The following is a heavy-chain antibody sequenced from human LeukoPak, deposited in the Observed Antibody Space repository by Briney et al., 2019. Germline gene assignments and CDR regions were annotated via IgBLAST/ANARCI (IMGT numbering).Heavy chain of an antibody. CDR2: INPNSGGT. J-gene: IGHJ4*02. Sequence: ASVKVSCKASGYTFTGYYMHWVRQAPGQGLEWMGWINPNSGGTNYAQKFQGRVTMTRDTSISTAYMELSRLRSDDTAVYYCARARYGSGSYYRYFDYWGQGTLVTVSS. D-gene: IGHD3-10*01. CDR3: ARARYGSGSYYRYFDY. CDR1: GYTFTGYY. V-gene: IGHV1-2*02.